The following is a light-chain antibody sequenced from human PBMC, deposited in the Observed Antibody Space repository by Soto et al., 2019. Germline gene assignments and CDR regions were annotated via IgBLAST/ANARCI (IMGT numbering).Light chain of an antibody. CDR2: EVS. J-gene: IGLJ1*01. Sequence: QSALTQPPSASGSPVQSVTISCTGTSSDVGGYNYVSWYQQHPGKAPKLMIYEVSKRPSGVPDSFSGSKSGNTASLTVSGLQAEDEADSYGSSYAGSNDTSDVFGPGTTVTVL. V-gene: IGLV2-8*01. CDR1: SSDVGGYNY. CDR3: SSYAGSNDTSDV.